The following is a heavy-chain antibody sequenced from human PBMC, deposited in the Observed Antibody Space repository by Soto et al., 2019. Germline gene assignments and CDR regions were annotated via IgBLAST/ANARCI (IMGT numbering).Heavy chain of an antibody. Sequence: LSLTCTVSGGSISSGDYYWSWIRQPPGKGLEWIGYIYYSGSTYYNPSLKSRVTISVDTSKHQFSLKLSSVTAADTAVYYCARDNILGILYGGMDVWGQGTTVTVSS. CDR3: ARDNILGILYGGMDV. J-gene: IGHJ6*02. CDR2: IYYSGST. D-gene: IGHD3-3*01. V-gene: IGHV4-30-4*01. CDR1: GGSISSGDYY.